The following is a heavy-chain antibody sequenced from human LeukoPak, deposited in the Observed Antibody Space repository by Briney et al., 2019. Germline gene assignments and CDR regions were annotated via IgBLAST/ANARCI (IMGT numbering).Heavy chain of an antibody. CDR1: GFTFSSYG. CDR3: AKDQEGSPYGMDV. J-gene: IGHJ6*02. Sequence: GGSLRLSCAASGFTFSSYGMHWARQAPGKGLEWVAVISYDGSNKYYADSVKGRFTISRDNSKNTLYLQMNSLRAEDTAVYYCAKDQEGSPYGMDVWGQGTTVTVSS. D-gene: IGHD2-15*01. CDR2: ISYDGSNK. V-gene: IGHV3-30*18.